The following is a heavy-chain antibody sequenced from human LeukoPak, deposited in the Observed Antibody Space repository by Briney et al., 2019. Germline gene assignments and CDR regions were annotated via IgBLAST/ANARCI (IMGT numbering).Heavy chain of an antibody. Sequence: PSETLSLTCAVYGGSFSGYYWSWIRQPPGKGLEWIGEINHSGSTNYNPSLKSRVTISVDTSKNQFSLKLSSVTAADTAVYYCARVDYVWGSYRYFDYWGQGTLVTVSS. J-gene: IGHJ4*02. CDR1: GGSFSGYY. CDR2: INHSGST. CDR3: ARVDYVWGSYRYFDY. V-gene: IGHV4-34*01. D-gene: IGHD3-16*02.